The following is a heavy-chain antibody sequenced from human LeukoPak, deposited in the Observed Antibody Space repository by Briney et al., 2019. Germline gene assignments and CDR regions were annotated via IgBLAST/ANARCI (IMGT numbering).Heavy chain of an antibody. D-gene: IGHD2-2*02. CDR2: INPDNGYT. CDR3: TLYNY. CDR1: GYPFTAYY. Sequence: PQASVKVSCKASGYPFTAYYMRWVRQAPGQGLEWMGWINPDNGYTTYSQEFQGRVTITRDTSASTAYMELSSLRSEDLAVYYCTLYNYWGQGTLVTVSS. V-gene: IGHV1-3*03. J-gene: IGHJ4*02.